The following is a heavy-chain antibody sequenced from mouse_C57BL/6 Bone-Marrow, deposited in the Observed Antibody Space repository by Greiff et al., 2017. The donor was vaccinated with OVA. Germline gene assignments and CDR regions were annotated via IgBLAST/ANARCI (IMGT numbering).Heavy chain of an antibody. Sequence: VNVVESGAELARPGASVKLSCKASGYTFTSYGISWVKQRTGQGLEWIGEIYPRSGNTYYNEKFKGKATLTADKSSSTAYMELRSLTSEDSAVYFCARKGYSNYDYWGQGTTLTDSS. CDR3: ARKGYSNYDY. CDR2: IYPRSGNT. D-gene: IGHD2-5*01. J-gene: IGHJ2*01. CDR1: GYTFTSYG. V-gene: IGHV1-81*01.